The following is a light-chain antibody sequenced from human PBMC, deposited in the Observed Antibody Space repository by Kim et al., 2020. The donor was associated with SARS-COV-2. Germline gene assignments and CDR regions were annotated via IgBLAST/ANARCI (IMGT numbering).Light chain of an antibody. CDR3: SSYTSSSTSLVV. V-gene: IGLV2-14*04. J-gene: IGLJ2*01. CDR1: SSDVGGYNY. Sequence: SFTISCTGTSSDVGGYNYVSWYQQHPGKAPKLMIYDVSKRPSGVSNRFSGSKSGNTASLTISGLQAEDEADYYCSSYTSSSTSLVVFGGGTKLTVL. CDR2: DVS.